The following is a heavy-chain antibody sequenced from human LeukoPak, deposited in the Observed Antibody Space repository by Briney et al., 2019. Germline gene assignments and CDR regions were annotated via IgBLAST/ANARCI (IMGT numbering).Heavy chain of an antibody. CDR1: GYTFTSYG. CDR3: ARGDDNIVVVPAAITI. J-gene: IGHJ4*02. Sequence: GASVKVSCKASGYTFTSYGISWVRQAPGQGLEWMGWISAYNGNTNYAQKLQGRATMTTDTSTSTAYMELRSLRSDDTAVYYCARGDDNIVVVPAAITIWGQGTLVTVSS. V-gene: IGHV1-18*01. CDR2: ISAYNGNT. D-gene: IGHD2-2*01.